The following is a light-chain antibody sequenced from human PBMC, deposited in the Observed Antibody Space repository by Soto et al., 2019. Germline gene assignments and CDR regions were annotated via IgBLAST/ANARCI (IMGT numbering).Light chain of an antibody. Sequence: QSVRSQPPSVSGAPGQRVTMSCSGSSSNIGAGYDVHWYQQVPGAAPKLLIFGNDNRPSGVPDRFSGSKSGTSASLAITGLQAEDEADYYCQAYDNSLSAWVFGGGTKLTVL. V-gene: IGLV1-40*01. CDR3: QAYDNSLSAWV. CDR2: GND. CDR1: SSNIGAGYD. J-gene: IGLJ3*02.